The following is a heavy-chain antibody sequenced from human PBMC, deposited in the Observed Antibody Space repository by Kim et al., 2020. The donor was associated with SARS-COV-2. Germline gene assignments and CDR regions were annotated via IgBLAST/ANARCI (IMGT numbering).Heavy chain of an antibody. CDR3: ARGADYGDYGRVRAFDI. Sequence: ASVKVSCKASGYTFTSYDINWVRQATGQGLEWMGWMNPNSGNTGYAQKFQGRVTMTRNTSISTAYMELSSLRSVDTAVYYCARGADYGDYGRVRAFDIWGQGTMVTVSS. CDR2: MNPNSGNT. CDR1: GYTFTSYD. V-gene: IGHV1-8*01. J-gene: IGHJ3*02. D-gene: IGHD4-17*01.